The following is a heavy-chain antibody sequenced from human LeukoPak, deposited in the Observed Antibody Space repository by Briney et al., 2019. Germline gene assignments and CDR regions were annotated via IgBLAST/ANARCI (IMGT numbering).Heavy chain of an antibody. CDR3: SRGRFLLLRGVPAAPYYFDY. CDR1: GGSFSGYY. J-gene: IGHJ4*02. Sequence: SETLSLTCAVYGGSFSGYYWSWMRQPPGKGLEWMGEINHSGSTNYNPCLKSRGTISVDTSKNQFSLELSSVTAAGTAVDYVSRGRFLLLRGVPAAPYYFDYRRQGTLVSVSS. V-gene: IGHV4-34*01. D-gene: IGHD2-2*01. CDR2: INHSGST.